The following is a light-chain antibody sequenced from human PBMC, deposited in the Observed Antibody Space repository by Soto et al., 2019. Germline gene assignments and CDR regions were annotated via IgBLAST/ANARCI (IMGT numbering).Light chain of an antibody. Sequence: DIQMTHSPSSLSPSVGDRATITFRASQGISSYLAWYQQKPGKAPKLLIYDASTLQSGVPSRFSGSGSGTEFTLTISSLQPEDFATYYCQQLNSYPITFGQGTRLEIK. V-gene: IGKV1-9*01. J-gene: IGKJ5*01. CDR2: DAS. CDR3: QQLNSYPIT. CDR1: QGISSY.